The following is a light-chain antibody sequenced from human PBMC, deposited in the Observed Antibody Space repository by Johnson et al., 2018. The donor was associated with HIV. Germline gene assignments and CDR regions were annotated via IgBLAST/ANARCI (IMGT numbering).Light chain of an antibody. J-gene: IGLJ1*01. Sequence: QSVLTQPPSVSAAPGQKVTISCSGSSSNIGNNYVSWYQQLPGRAPKLLIYDNNKRPSGIPDRFSGSKSGTSAALGITGLQTGDEADYYCATWDNSLSSGGVFGTGTKVTVL. CDR3: ATWDNSLSSGGV. V-gene: IGLV1-51*01. CDR1: SSNIGNNY. CDR2: DNN.